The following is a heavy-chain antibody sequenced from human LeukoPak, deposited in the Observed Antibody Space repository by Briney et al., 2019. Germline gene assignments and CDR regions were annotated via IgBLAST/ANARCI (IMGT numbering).Heavy chain of an antibody. D-gene: IGHD1-20*01. J-gene: IGHJ4*02. CDR3: ARDGDYNWNYFDY. CDR1: GFTFSSYS. CDR2: ISSSSYI. V-gene: IGHV3-21*01. Sequence: GGSLRLSCAASGFTFSSYSMNWVRQAPGKGLEWVSSISSSSYIYYADSVKGRFTISRDNAKNSLYLQMNSLRAEDTAVYYCARDGDYNWNYFDYWGQGTLVTVSS.